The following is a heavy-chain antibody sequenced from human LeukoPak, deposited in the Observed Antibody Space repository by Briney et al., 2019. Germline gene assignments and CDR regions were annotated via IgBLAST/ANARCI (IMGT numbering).Heavy chain of an antibody. J-gene: IGHJ2*01. V-gene: IGHV3-21*01. Sequence: GGSLRLSCAASGFTFSSYSMNWVRQAPGKGREWVSSISSSSRYIYYADSVKARFTISRDNAKNSLYLQMNSLRAEDTAVYYCAGAYYVGYSYGRNHYWYFDLWGRGTLVTVSA. CDR2: ISSSSRYI. CDR1: GFTFSSYS. D-gene: IGHD5-18*01. CDR3: AGAYYVGYSYGRNHYWYFDL.